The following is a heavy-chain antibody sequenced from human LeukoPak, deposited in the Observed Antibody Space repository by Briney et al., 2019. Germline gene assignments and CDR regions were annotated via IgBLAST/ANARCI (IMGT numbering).Heavy chain of an antibody. D-gene: IGHD3-10*01. CDR2: IYYSGST. V-gene: IGHV4-39*01. Sequence: GSLRLSCAASGFTFSSYTMSWVRQPPGKGLEWIGSIYYSGSTYYNPSLKSRVTISVDTSKNQFSLKLSSVTAADTAVYYCARQSYYYGSGSYRARASGWFDPWGQGTLVTVSS. CDR3: ARQSYYYGSGSYRARASGWFDP. CDR1: GFTFSSYT. J-gene: IGHJ5*02.